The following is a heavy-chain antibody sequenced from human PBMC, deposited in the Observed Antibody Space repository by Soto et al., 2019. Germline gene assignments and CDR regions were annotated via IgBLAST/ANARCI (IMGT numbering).Heavy chain of an antibody. D-gene: IGHD6-13*01. CDR2: IYSGGST. V-gene: IGHV3-53*01. J-gene: IGHJ6*02. CDR1: GFTVSSNY. CDR3: ARDFVVVAAAGRGSYYYYGMDG. Sequence: EVQLVESGGGLIQPGGSLRLSCAASGFTVSSNYMSWVRQAPGKGLEWVSVIYSGGSTYYADSVKGRFTISRDNSKNTLYLQMSSLRAEDTDVYYCARDFVVVAAAGRGSYYYYGMDGWSQGTTVTVSS.